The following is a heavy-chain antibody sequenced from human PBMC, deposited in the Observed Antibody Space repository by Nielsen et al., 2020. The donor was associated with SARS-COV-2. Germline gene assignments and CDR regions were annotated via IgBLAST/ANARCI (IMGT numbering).Heavy chain of an antibody. J-gene: IGHJ3*02. V-gene: IGHV3-30*18. CDR3: AKPLRWLQFQNDAFDI. CDR2: ISYDGSNK. Sequence: GESLKISCAASGFTFSSYGMHWVRQAPGKGLEWVAVISYDGSNKYYADSVKGRFTIPRDNSKNTLYLQMNSLRAEDTAVYYCAKPLRWLQFQNDAFDIWGQGTMVTVSS. CDR1: GFTFSSYG. D-gene: IGHD5-24*01.